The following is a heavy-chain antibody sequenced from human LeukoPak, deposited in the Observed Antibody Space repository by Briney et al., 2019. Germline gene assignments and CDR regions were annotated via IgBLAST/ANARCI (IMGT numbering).Heavy chain of an antibody. D-gene: IGHD4-17*01. CDR3: ASVADYGARGWFDP. Sequence: SETLSLTCTVSGGSISSYYWSWIRQPPGKGLEWIGYIYYSGSTNYNPSLKSRVTISVDTSKNQFSLKLSSVTAADTAVYYCASVADYGARGWFDPWGQGTLVTVSS. CDR1: GGSISSYY. J-gene: IGHJ5*02. CDR2: IYYSGST. V-gene: IGHV4-59*01.